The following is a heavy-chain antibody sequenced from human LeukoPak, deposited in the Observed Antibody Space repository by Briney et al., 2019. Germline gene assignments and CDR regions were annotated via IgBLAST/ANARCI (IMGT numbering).Heavy chain of an antibody. CDR2: ISGSGGST. CDR3: AMTPRYSSSWYLFDY. Sequence: GGSLRLSCAASGFTFSSYAMSWVRQAPGKGLERVSAISGSGGSTYYADSVKGRFTISRDNSKNTLYLQMNSLRAEDTAVYYCAMTPRYSSSWYLFDYWGQGTLVTVSS. D-gene: IGHD6-13*01. J-gene: IGHJ4*02. CDR1: GFTFSSYA. V-gene: IGHV3-23*01.